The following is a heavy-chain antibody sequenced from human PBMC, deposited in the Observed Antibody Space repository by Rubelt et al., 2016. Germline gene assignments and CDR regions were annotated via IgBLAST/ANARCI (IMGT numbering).Heavy chain of an antibody. D-gene: IGHD6-19*01. CDR3: ARGYSSDSLTLDY. Sequence: GKGLVLVSRINSDGSTTSSADSVKGRFTISRDDAKNTRYLQMNSLRAEDTAVYYCARGYSSDSLTLDYWGQGTLLTVSS. V-gene: IGHV3-74*01. J-gene: IGHJ4*02. CDR2: INSDGSTT.